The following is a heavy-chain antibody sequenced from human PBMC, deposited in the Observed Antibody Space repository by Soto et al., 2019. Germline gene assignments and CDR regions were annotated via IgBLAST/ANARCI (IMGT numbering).Heavy chain of an antibody. V-gene: IGHV1-3*01. D-gene: IGHD3-10*01. CDR2: INVSTGVT. Sequence: WIRQPPGHRLEWMGWINVSTGVTKYSQKFQGRVSITRDTSASTGYMELSSLTYEDTAVYYCARDPYWFGEMSSFDYWGQGTLVTVSS. CDR3: ARDPYWFGEMSSFDY. J-gene: IGHJ4*02.